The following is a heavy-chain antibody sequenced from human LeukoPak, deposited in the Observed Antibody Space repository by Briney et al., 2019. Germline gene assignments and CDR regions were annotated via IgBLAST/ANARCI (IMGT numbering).Heavy chain of an antibody. Sequence: SETLSLTCTVSGGSISSGSYYWSWIRQPAGKGLEWIGSIYYSGSTYYNPSLKSRVTISVDTSKNQFSLKLSSVTAADTAVYYCARLRYSGSYFDYWGQGTLVTVSS. V-gene: IGHV4-39*07. D-gene: IGHD1-26*01. J-gene: IGHJ4*02. CDR2: IYYSGST. CDR1: GGSISSGSYY. CDR3: ARLRYSGSYFDY.